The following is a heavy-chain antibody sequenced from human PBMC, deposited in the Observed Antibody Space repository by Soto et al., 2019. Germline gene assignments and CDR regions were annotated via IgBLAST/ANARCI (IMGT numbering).Heavy chain of an antibody. CDR1: GFTFSSYA. CDR2: ISGSGGST. CDR3: AKANSGWFGYFDY. J-gene: IGHJ4*02. Sequence: EVQLLESGGGLVQPGGSLRLSCSASGFTFSSYAMSWVRQAPGKGLEWVSAISGSGGSTYYADSVKGRFTISRDNSKNTLYLQMNSLRAEDTAVYYCAKANSGWFGYFDYWGQGTLVTVSS. V-gene: IGHV3-23*01. D-gene: IGHD6-19*01.